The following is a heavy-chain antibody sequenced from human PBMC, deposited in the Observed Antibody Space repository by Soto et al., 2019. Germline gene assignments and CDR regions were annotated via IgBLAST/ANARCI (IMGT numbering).Heavy chain of an antibody. CDR2: IIPIFGTA. CDR1: GGTFSSYA. Sequence: QVLLVQSGAEVKKPGSWVKVSCKASGGTFSSYAISWVRQAPGQGLEWMGGIIPIFGTANYAQKFQGRVTITADETTGTAYMDLSSLRSQDTGVYYCARDVTSNIVVVIGYYYGMDVWGHGTTVTVSS. CDR3: ARDVTSNIVVVIGYYYGMDV. V-gene: IGHV1-69*01. J-gene: IGHJ6*02. D-gene: IGHD2-21*01.